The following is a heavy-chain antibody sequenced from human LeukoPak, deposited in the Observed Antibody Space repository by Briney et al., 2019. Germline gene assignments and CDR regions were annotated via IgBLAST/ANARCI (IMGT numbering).Heavy chain of an antibody. V-gene: IGHV3-30*04. D-gene: IGHD2-2*01. CDR2: IRHDGNEN. J-gene: IGHJ4*02. Sequence: GRSLRLSCAASGFSFSDYAMHWVRQAPGKGLEWVAFIRHDGNENFYGDPVKGRFTISRDNSKNTLYLQMNSLRAEDSAVYYCAKDNPIEEVPGLGPGQWGQGTLVTVSS. CDR1: GFSFSDYA. CDR3: AKDNPIEEVPGLGPGQ.